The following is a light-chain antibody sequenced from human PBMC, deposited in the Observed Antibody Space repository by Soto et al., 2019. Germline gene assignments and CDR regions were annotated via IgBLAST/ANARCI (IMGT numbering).Light chain of an antibody. CDR3: QQYNNWPRDT. CDR1: ESVNGN. Sequence: EMVMTQSPATLSVSPGETATLSCRASESVNGNLAWYQQKPGQAPRLLMFRTSIRATGFPARFSGSGSGTEFNLTISSLQSEDFAVYCRQQYNNWPRDTFGGGTKVDIK. V-gene: IGKV3-15*01. CDR2: RTS. J-gene: IGKJ4*01.